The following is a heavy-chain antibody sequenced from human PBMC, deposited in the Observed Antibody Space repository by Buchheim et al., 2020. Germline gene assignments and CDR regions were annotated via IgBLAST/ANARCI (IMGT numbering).Heavy chain of an antibody. CDR3: ARGLKEVWGDIAPPDY. CDR2: IYYSGST. V-gene: IGHV4-31*03. J-gene: IGHJ4*02. Sequence: QVQLQESGPGLVKPSQTLSLTCTVSGGSISSGGYYWSWIRRHPGKGLEWIGYIYYSGSTYYNPSLKSRVTIPLDTSKKQFSLKLSSVTAADTAVYYCARGLKEVWGDIAPPDYWGQGTL. CDR1: GGSISSGGYY. D-gene: IGHD3-16*02.